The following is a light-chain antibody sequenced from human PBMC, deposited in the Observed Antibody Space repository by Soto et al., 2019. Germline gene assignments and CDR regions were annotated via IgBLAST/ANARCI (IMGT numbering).Light chain of an antibody. Sequence: QSALTQPASVSGSPGQSITISCTGTNSDVGTYNFVSWYQQHPGKLPKLMIFDVSRRPSGVSDRFSGSKSGNTASLTISGLQAEDDCDYYCISYTGSSTHVVGSGTKLTVL. J-gene: IGLJ1*01. CDR1: NSDVGTYNF. CDR3: ISYTGSSTHV. V-gene: IGLV2-14*03. CDR2: DVS.